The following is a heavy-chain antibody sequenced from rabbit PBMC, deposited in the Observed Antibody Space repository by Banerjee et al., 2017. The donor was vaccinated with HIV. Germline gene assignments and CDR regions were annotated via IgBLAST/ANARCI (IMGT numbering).Heavy chain of an antibody. V-gene: IGHV1S45*01. CDR3: ARHPPYNGHGCNL. Sequence: QEQLEESGGDLVKPEGSLTLTCTASGFSFSSGYDMCWVHQAPGKGLEWIACIWTGDGNTYYATWAKGRFTISKTSSTTVTLQMTSLTAADTATYFCARHPPYNGHGCNLWGPGTLVTVS. CDR2: IWTGDGNT. J-gene: IGHJ4*01. D-gene: IGHD3-1*01. CDR1: GFSFSSGYD.